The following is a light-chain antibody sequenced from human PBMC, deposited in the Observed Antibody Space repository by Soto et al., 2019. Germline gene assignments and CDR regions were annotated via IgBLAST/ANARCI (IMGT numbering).Light chain of an antibody. CDR1: QSLNSY. CDR3: QPRRDWPLT. V-gene: IGKV3-11*01. Sequence: EIVLTQSPATLSLSPGERATLSCRASQSLNSYLAWFQQKPGQAPRLLIYDASNRATDIPARFSGSGSGTDSTPTISSLAPADCAVYYCQPRRDWPLTFGGGTKVEIK. CDR2: DAS. J-gene: IGKJ4*01.